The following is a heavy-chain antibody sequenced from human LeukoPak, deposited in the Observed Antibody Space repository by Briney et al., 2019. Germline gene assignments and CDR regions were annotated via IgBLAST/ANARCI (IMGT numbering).Heavy chain of an antibody. Sequence: ASVKVSCKASGYTFTSYGISWVRQAPGQGLEWMGWISAYNGNTNYAQKLQGRVTMTTDTSTSTAYMELRSLRSDDTAVYYCAGLVTLRFFEWLPGPTDAFDIWGQGTMVTVSS. D-gene: IGHD3-3*01. CDR2: ISAYNGNT. V-gene: IGHV1-18*01. J-gene: IGHJ3*02. CDR3: AGLVTLRFFEWLPGPTDAFDI. CDR1: GYTFTSYG.